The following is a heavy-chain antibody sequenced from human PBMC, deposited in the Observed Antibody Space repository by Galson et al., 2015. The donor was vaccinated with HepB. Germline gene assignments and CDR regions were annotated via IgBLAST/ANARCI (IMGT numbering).Heavy chain of an antibody. CDR3: ARKGSSWYSYYYYYYMDV. CDR1: GYTFTSYD. CDR2: MNPNSGNT. V-gene: IGHV1-8*01. Sequence: SVKVSCKASGYTFTSYDINWVRQATGQGLEWMGWMNPNSGNTGYAQEFQGRVTMTRNTSISTAYMELSSLRSEDTAVYYCARKGSSWYSYYYYYYMDVWGKGTTVTVS. J-gene: IGHJ6*03. D-gene: IGHD6-13*01.